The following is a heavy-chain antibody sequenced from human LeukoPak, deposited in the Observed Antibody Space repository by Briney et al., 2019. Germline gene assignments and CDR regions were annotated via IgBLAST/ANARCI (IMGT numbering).Heavy chain of an antibody. D-gene: IGHD5-18*01. CDR1: GGSFSGYY. V-gene: IGHV4-34*01. Sequence: SETLSLTCAVYGGSFSGYYWSWIRQPPGKGLEWIGEINHSGSTNYNPSLKSRVTISGDTSKNQFSLKLSSVTAADTAVYYCARSTGYNNGNADDHWGQGTLVTISA. CDR3: ARSTGYNNGNADDH. J-gene: IGHJ5*02. CDR2: INHSGST.